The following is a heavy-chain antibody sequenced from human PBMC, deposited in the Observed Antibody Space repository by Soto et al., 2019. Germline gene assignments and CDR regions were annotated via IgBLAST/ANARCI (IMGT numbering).Heavy chain of an antibody. CDR2: INPDGSIT. CDR1: GFTFTNYW. V-gene: IGHV3-74*01. J-gene: IGHJ6*01. CDR3: ANYCEGYGYY. Sequence: GGSLRLSCAASGFTFTNYWMHWVRQAPGKGLVWVSRINPDGSITSHADSVKGRSTISRDNSKNTVYLQVNSLRGEDTAVYYCANYCEGYGYY. D-gene: IGHD2-21*01.